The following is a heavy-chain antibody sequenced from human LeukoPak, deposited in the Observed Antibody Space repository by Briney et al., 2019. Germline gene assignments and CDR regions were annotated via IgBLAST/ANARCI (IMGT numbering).Heavy chain of an antibody. V-gene: IGHV3-23*01. J-gene: IGHJ3*02. CDR2: ISGSGGST. Sequence: PGGSLRLSCAASGFTFSSYAMSWVRQAPGKGLEWVSAISGSGGSTYYADSVKGRFTIFRDNSKNTLYLQMNSLRAEDTAVYYCAKVSVAVAGRDDAFDIWGQGTMVTVSS. D-gene: IGHD6-19*01. CDR1: GFTFSSYA. CDR3: AKVSVAVAGRDDAFDI.